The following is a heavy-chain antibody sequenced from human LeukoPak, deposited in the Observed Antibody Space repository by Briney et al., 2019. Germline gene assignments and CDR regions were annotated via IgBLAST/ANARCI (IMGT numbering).Heavy chain of an antibody. CDR1: GCTVSSNY. Sequence: GGSLRLFCAASGCTVSSNYMSWVPQAPGEGRVWVSDIYRGGSTYYADSVKGRFTISRDNSKNTLYLQMNSLRAEDTAVYYCARGDYDILTGYRYYYYGMDVWGQGTTVTVSS. J-gene: IGHJ6*02. CDR2: IYRGGST. D-gene: IGHD3-9*01. CDR3: ARGDYDILTGYRYYYYGMDV. V-gene: IGHV3-66*01.